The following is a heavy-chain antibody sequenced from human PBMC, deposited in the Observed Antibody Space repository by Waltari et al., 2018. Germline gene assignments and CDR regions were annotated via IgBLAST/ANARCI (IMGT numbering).Heavy chain of an antibody. CDR2: IYTSGRP. Sequence: QVQLQESGPGLVKPSETLSLTCTVSGGSISSYYWSWIRQPAGKGLEWIGRIYTSGRPNYNPSLKRRVTISVAKSKNHVSRKLSCVTAAGTAVYYCARGREQAIAAAGTNWFDPWGQGTLVTVSS. CDR3: ARGREQAIAAAGTNWFDP. J-gene: IGHJ5*02. V-gene: IGHV4-4*07. D-gene: IGHD6-13*01. CDR1: GGSISSYY.